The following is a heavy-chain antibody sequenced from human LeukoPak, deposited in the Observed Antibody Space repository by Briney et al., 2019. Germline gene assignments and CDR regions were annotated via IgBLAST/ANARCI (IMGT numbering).Heavy chain of an antibody. CDR3: AKERGYSSSWFDY. J-gene: IGHJ4*02. CDR1: GFTFGTYG. V-gene: IGHV3-23*01. D-gene: IGHD6-13*01. Sequence: PGGSLRLSCAASGFTFGTYGMSWVRQAPGKGLEWVSAISGSGGSTYYADSVKGRFTISRDNSKNTLYLQMNSLRAEDTAVYYCAKERGYSSSWFDYWGQGTLVTVSS. CDR2: ISGSGGST.